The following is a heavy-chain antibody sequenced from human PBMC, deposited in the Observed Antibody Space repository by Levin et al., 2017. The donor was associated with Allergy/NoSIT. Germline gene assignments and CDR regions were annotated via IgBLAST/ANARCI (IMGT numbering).Heavy chain of an antibody. CDR3: ARDLAGYYYGSGRKVEYYYYGMDV. CDR2: ISYDGSNK. CDR1: GFTFSSYA. Sequence: GGSLRLSCAASGFTFSSYAMHWVRQAPGKGLEWVAVISYDGSNKYYADSVKGRFTISRDNSKNTLYLQMNSLRAEDTAVYYCARDLAGYYYGSGRKVEYYYYGMDVWGQGTTVTVSS. J-gene: IGHJ6*02. V-gene: IGHV3-30-3*01. D-gene: IGHD3-10*01.